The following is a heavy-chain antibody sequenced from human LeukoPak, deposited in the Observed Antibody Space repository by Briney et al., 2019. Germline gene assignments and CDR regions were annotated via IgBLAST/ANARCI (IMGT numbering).Heavy chain of an antibody. CDR1: GFTFSSYA. Sequence: GGSLRLSCAVSGFTFSSYAMSWVRQAPGKGLEWVSAISGSGGGTYYADSVKGRCTLSRDNSKNTLYLQVNSRSAAEPAGYFCAKGEMATSDFDYWGQGTLVTVSS. J-gene: IGHJ4*02. CDR2: ISGSGGGT. CDR3: AKGEMATSDFDY. V-gene: IGHV3-23*01. D-gene: IGHD5-24*01.